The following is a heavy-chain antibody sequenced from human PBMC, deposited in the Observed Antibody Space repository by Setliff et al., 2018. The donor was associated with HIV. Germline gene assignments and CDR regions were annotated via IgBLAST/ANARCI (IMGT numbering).Heavy chain of an antibody. J-gene: IGHJ4*02. CDR2: IYTSGST. CDR3: ARRDNYGDYGGAY. CDR1: GGSMSTYY. Sequence: SETLSLTCTVSGGSMSTYYWSWIRQPPGKGLEWIGYIYTSGSTNYNPSLRSRVTISVDTSKNQFSLNLSSVTAADTAVYYCARRDNYGDYGGAYWGQGTLVTVSS. V-gene: IGHV4-4*08. D-gene: IGHD4-17*01.